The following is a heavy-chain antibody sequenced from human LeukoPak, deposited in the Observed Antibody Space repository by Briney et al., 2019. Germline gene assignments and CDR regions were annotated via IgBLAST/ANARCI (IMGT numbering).Heavy chain of an antibody. J-gene: IGHJ4*02. CDR2: IKQDGSEK. CDR1: GFTFSSYW. V-gene: IGHV3-7*03. CDR3: AKGTHPALAAAGRTSFDY. D-gene: IGHD6-13*01. Sequence: PGGSLRLSCAASGFTFSSYWMSWVRQAPGKGLEWVATIKQDGSEKYYVGSVKGRFTISRDNAKNSLYLQMNSLRAEDMALYYCAKGTHPALAAAGRTSFDYWGQGTLVTVSS.